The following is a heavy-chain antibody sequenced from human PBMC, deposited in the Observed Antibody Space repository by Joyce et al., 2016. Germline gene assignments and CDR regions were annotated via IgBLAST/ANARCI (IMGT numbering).Heavy chain of an antibody. CDR2: MFYNGNKK. CDR3: AKEGAAFCGGDCYQDF. J-gene: IGHJ4*02. CDR1: GFLLSEYA. Sequence: QLVESGGGVVQPGRALRPSCAASGFLLSEYAMHWVRQVPGKGIEWVSLMFYNGNKKDYADSVKGLFTISRDSSRKMVFLQMNDLRAEDTAVYYCAKEGAAFCGGDCYQDFWGQGTLVTVSS. V-gene: IGHV3-30*18. D-gene: IGHD2-21*02.